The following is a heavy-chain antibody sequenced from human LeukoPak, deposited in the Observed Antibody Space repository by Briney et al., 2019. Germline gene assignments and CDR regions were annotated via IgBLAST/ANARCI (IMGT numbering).Heavy chain of an antibody. D-gene: IGHD4-17*01. CDR1: GYTFTGYY. CDR2: INPNSGGT. Sequence: ASVKVSCRASGYTFTGYYMHWVRQAPGQGLEWMGWINPNSGGTNYAQKFQGRVTITADKSTSTAYMELSSLRSEDTAVYYCARGHDYGDYGWESYFDYWGQGTLVTVSS. J-gene: IGHJ4*02. V-gene: IGHV1-2*02. CDR3: ARGHDYGDYGWESYFDY.